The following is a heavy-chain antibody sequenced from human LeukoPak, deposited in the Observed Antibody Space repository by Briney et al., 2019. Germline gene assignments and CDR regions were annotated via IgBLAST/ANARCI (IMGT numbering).Heavy chain of an antibody. CDR2: ISSSGSTI. Sequence: GGSLRLSCAASGFTFSDYYMSWIRQALGKGLEWVSSISSSGSTIYYADSVKGRFTISRDNAKNSLYLQMNSLRAEDTAVYYCARDASASKLLWFGELFEYYFDYWGQGTLVTVSS. V-gene: IGHV3-11*01. CDR1: GFTFSDYY. J-gene: IGHJ4*02. D-gene: IGHD3-10*01. CDR3: ARDASASKLLWFGELFEYYFDY.